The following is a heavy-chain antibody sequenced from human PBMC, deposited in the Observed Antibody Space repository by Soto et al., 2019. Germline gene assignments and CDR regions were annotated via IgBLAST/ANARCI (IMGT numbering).Heavy chain of an antibody. J-gene: IGHJ4*02. V-gene: IGHV3-30*03. CDR1: GFTFGSYN. CDR3: VNIYGATSENLDY. D-gene: IGHD4-17*01. CDR2: ISYDGFNT. Sequence: GGSLRLACSASGFTFGSYNMHCVRHAPRKGLEWVAVISYDGFNTYYADSVKGRFTISRDNSKHTLYLQMNSLRAVEMAVYYCVNIYGATSENLDYRGRGTMVTVSS.